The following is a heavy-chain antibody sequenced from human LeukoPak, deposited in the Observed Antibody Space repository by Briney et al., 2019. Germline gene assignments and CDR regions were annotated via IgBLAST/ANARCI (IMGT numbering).Heavy chain of an antibody. J-gene: IGHJ6*02. V-gene: IGHV3-30*03. Sequence: GGSLRLSCAASGFTFSSYGMHWVRQAPGKGLEWAASVSYDGSTRFYADSVKGRFAISRDNSKYTLYLQMNRLRAEDTAVYFCARELGDYGMDVWGQGTTVTVSS. CDR3: ARELGDYGMDV. CDR2: VSYDGSTR. D-gene: IGHD7-27*01. CDR1: GFTFSSYG.